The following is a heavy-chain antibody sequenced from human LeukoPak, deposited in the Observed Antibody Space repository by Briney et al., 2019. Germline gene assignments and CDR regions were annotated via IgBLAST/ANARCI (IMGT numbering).Heavy chain of an antibody. D-gene: IGHD6-6*01. CDR1: GFRFDDYA. CDR3: AKGGGGYSSSANFDY. J-gene: IGHJ4*02. CDR2: ISWSSGSI. Sequence: GGSLILSCAASGFRFDDYAMHWVPQAPGKGLERVSGISWSSGSIGYAGSVKRRFTISRDNAKNSLYLQMNSLRPEDMALYYCAKGGGGYSSSANFDYWGQGALVTVSS. V-gene: IGHV3-9*03.